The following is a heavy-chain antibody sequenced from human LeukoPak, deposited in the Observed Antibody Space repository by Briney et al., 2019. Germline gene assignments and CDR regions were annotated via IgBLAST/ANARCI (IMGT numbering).Heavy chain of an antibody. D-gene: IGHD6-13*01. J-gene: IGHJ4*02. V-gene: IGHV1-8*01. CDR3: ARGRPGLASAGTYDF. Sequence: ASVMVSCKASGYTFTSSDINWVRQAPGQGLEWMGWMNPNSDKTGSARKFQGRVAMTKNISISTAYIEVSSLGYEDTATYYCARGRPGLASAGTYDFWGQGTLITVSS. CDR1: GYTFTSSD. CDR2: MNPNSDKT.